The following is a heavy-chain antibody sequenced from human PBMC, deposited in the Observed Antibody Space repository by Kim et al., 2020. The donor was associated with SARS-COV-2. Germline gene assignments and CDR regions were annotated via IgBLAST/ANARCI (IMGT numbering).Heavy chain of an antibody. V-gene: IGHV4-39*07. J-gene: IGHJ4*02. CDR3: ARGREQWLVQDPFDY. Sequence: SLKRRLPISVDTSKNQLSLKLSSVTAADTAVYYCARGREQWLVQDPFDYWGQGTLVTVSS. D-gene: IGHD6-19*01.